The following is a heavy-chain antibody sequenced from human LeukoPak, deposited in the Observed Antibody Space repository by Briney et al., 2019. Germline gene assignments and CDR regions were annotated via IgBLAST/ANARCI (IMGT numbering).Heavy chain of an antibody. CDR2: IIPILGIA. J-gene: IGHJ4*02. V-gene: IGHV1-69*04. CDR1: GGTFSSYA. D-gene: IGHD5-18*01. Sequence: SVKVSCKASGGTFSSYAISWVRQAPGQGLEWMGRIIPILGIANYAQKFQGRVTITADKSTSTACMELSSLRSEDTAVYYCARDLGIQLWTLDYWGQGTLVTVSS. CDR3: ARDLGIQLWTLDY.